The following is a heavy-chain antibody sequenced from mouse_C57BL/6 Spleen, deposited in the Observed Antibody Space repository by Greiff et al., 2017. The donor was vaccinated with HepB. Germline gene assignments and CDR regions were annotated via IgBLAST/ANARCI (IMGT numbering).Heavy chain of an antibody. CDR1: GYTFTSYW. CDR3: ARLGVYYGSSYDY. CDR2: IDPSDSET. V-gene: IGHV1-52*01. D-gene: IGHD1-1*01. Sequence: QVQLKQPGAELVRPGSSVKLSCKASGYTFTSYWMHWVKQRPIQGLEWIGNIDPSDSETHYNQKFKDKATLTVDKSSSTAYMQLSSLTSEDSAVYYCARLGVYYGSSYDYWGQGTTLTVSS. J-gene: IGHJ2*01.